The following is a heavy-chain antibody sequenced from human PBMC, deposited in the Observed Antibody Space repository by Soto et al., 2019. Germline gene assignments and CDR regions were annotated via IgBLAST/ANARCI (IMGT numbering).Heavy chain of an antibody. CDR3: VRFLPPPEYNILTVYTDDFDY. J-gene: IGHJ4*02. CDR2: ITYSGST. CDR1: GGSISSHPYY. V-gene: IGHV4-39*01. D-gene: IGHD3-9*01. Sequence: PSETLSLTCTVSGGSISSHPYYWGWIRQPTGEVPEWIASITYSGSTYYNPSLKSRITISVDTSSNPFSLKVNSVTAAADTAVYYCVRFLPPPEYNILTVYTDDFDYWGRGMLVT.